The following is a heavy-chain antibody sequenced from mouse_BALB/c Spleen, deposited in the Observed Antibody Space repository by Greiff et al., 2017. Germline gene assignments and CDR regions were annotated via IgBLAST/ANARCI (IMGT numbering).Heavy chain of an antibody. CDR2: ISSGGGST. CDR3: ARHGRLLFAY. CDR1: GFAFSSYD. J-gene: IGHJ3*01. Sequence: EVQLVESGGGLVKPGGSLKLSCAASGFAFSSYDMSWVRQTPEKRLEWVAYISSGGGSTYYPDTVKGRFTISRDNAKNTLYLQMSSLKSEDTAMYYCARHGRLLFAYWGQGTLVTVSA. D-gene: IGHD1-1*01. V-gene: IGHV5-12-1*01.